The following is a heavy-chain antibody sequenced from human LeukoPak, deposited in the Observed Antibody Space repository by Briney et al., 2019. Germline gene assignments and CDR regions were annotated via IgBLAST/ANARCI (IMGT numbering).Heavy chain of an antibody. D-gene: IGHD1-1*01. V-gene: IGHV1-8*01. CDR2: MSPNSGDT. CDR1: GYTFTNLD. Sequence: EASVTVSCKTSGYTFTNLDINWLRQAPGQGLEWMGWMSPNSGDTGYAQKFQGRVSMTRDIFKSTAYMELSSLRSEDTAIYYCASNPPNTGDFYYWGLGTLVTVSS. CDR3: ASNPPNTGDFYY. J-gene: IGHJ4*02.